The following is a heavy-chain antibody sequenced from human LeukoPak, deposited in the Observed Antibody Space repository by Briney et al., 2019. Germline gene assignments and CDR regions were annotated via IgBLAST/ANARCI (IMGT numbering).Heavy chain of an antibody. J-gene: IGHJ4*02. CDR1: GFTFSIYS. Sequence: GGSLRLSCAASGFTFSIYSMNWVRQAPGKGLGWVSSISSSSNYIYYADSVKGRFTISRDNAKNSLYLQMNSLRAEDTAVYYCARGVRYCTSTTCTPDYWGQGTLVTVSS. CDR2: ISSSSNYI. D-gene: IGHD2-2*01. V-gene: IGHV3-21*01. CDR3: ARGVRYCTSTTCTPDY.